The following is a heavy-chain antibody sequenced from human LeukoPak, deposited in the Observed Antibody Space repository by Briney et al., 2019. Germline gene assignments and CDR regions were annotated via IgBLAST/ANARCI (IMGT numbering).Heavy chain of an antibody. CDR3: ARTSYYDSSGYIAY. V-gene: IGHV1-18*01. Sequence: ASVKVSCKAPGYTFTSYGISWVRQAPGQGLEWMGWISAYNGNTNYAQKLQGRVTMTTDTSTSTAYMELRSLRSDDTAVYYCARTSYYDSSGYIAYWGQGTLVTVSS. J-gene: IGHJ4*02. D-gene: IGHD3-22*01. CDR2: ISAYNGNT. CDR1: GYTFTSYG.